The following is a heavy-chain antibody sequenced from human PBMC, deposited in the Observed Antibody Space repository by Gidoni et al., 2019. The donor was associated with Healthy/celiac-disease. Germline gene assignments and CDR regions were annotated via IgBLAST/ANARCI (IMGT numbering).Heavy chain of an antibody. CDR1: GFTLRRYA. D-gene: IGHD6-13*01. Sequence: EVQLLESGGSFVQPGGSLRLPCAASGFTLRRYARSWVRHAPGKGLEWVSAISGSGGSTYYADSVKGLFTIARDNSKNTLYLQLNRLRAEDTAVYYCAKDSRKAAALHNFDYWGQGTLVTVSS. J-gene: IGHJ4*02. V-gene: IGHV3-23*01. CDR2: ISGSGGST. CDR3: AKDSRKAAALHNFDY.